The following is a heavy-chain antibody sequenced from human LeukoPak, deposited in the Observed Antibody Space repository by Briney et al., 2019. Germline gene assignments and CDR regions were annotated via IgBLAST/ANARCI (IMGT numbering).Heavy chain of an antibody. CDR1: GGTFSSYA. CDR3: ATSIVVASATRGNPPPYHYYYGMDV. CDR2: IIPIFGTA. J-gene: IGHJ6*02. Sequence: ASVKVSCKASGGTFSSYAISWVRQAPGQGLEWMGGIIPIFGTANYAQKFQGRVTITADESTSTAYMELSRLRSEDTAVYYCATSIVVASATRGNPPPYHYYYGMDVWGQGTTVTVSS. V-gene: IGHV1-69*01. D-gene: IGHD2-2*01.